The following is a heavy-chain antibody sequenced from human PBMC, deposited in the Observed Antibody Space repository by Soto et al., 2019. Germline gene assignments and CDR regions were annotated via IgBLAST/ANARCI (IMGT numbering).Heavy chain of an antibody. Sequence: QVQLQESGPGLVKPSGTLSLTCAVSGGSISSSNWWSWVRQPPGKGLEWIGEMYHSGSTNHNPSLKSRVTRSVDQPKNQFSLKLSSVAAADTAVYYCARAHCSGGSCYSVQHWFDPWGQGTLVTVSS. CDR3: ARAHCSGGSCYSVQHWFDP. V-gene: IGHV4-4*02. CDR2: MYHSGST. D-gene: IGHD2-15*01. CDR1: GGSISSSNW. J-gene: IGHJ5*02.